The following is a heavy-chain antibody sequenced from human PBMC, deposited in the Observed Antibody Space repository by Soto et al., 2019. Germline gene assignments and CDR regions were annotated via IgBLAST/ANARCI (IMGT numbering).Heavy chain of an antibody. J-gene: IGHJ5*02. CDR3: ARKYDYIWGSYRSEITWFDP. V-gene: IGHV4-31*03. CDR2: IYYSGST. Sequence: SETLSLTCTVSGGSISSGGYYWSWIRQHPGKGLEWIGYIYYSGSTYYNPSLRSRVTISVDTSKNQFSLKLSSVTAADTAVYYCARKYDYIWGSYRSEITWFDPWGQGTLVTVSS. D-gene: IGHD3-16*02. CDR1: GGSISSGGYY.